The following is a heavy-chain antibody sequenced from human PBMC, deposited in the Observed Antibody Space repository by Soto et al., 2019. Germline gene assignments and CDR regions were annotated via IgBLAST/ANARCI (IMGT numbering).Heavy chain of an antibody. CDR2: INAGNGNT. D-gene: IGHD4-17*01. CDR3: ATVDYGDYLQDFDY. Sequence: ASVKVSCKASGYTFTSYAMLWVRQAPGQRLEWMGWINAGNGNTKYSQKFQGRVTITRDTSASTAYMELSSLRSEDTAVYYCATVDYGDYLQDFDYWGQGTLVTSPQ. CDR1: GYTFTSYA. J-gene: IGHJ4*02. V-gene: IGHV1-3*01.